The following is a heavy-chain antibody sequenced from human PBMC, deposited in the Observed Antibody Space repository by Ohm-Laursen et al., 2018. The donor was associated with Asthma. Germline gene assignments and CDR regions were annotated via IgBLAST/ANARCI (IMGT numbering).Heavy chain of an antibody. CDR2: ISSDSSAI. V-gene: IGHV3-48*01. J-gene: IGHJ6*02. Sequence: LSLTCAASGFTFSIYNMNWVRQAPGKGLGWVSFISSDSSAIYFADSVKGRVTISRDNAKNSLYLQMSSLRAEDTAIYYCARSFGGLDVWGHGTTVTVSS. D-gene: IGHD3-16*01. CDR3: ARSFGGLDV. CDR1: GFTFSIYN.